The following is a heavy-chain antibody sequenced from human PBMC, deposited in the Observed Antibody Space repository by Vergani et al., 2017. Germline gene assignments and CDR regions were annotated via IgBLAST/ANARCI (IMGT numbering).Heavy chain of an antibody. CDR1: GYTFTGYY. CDR2: INPNSGGT. Sequence: QVQLVQSGAEVKKPGASVKVSCKASGYTFTGYYMHWVRQAPGQGLEWMGWINPNSGGTNYAQKFQGRVTMTRDTSISTAYMELSRLRSDDTAVYYCARGAAIFGVVILNPVYYFDYWGQATLVTVSS. CDR3: ARGAAIFGVVILNPVYYFDY. J-gene: IGHJ4*02. V-gene: IGHV1-2*02. D-gene: IGHD3-3*01.